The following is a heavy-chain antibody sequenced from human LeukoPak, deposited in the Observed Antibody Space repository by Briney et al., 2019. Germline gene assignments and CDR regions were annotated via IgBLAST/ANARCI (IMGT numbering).Heavy chain of an antibody. D-gene: IGHD3-10*01. V-gene: IGHV3-7*01. CDR3: ARRRRDYYGSGSPPGAFDI. CDR1: GFTFSNYW. J-gene: IGHJ3*02. Sequence: GGSLRLSCAASGFTFSNYWMSWVRQAPGKGLEWVANIKQDESEKYYVDSAKGRFTISRDNAKNSLYLQMNSLRAEDTAVYYCARRRRDYYGSGSPPGAFDIWGQGTMVTVSS. CDR2: IKQDESEK.